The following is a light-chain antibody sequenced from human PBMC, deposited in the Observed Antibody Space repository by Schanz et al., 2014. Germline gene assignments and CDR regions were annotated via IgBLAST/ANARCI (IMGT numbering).Light chain of an antibody. CDR2: EDN. CDR3: QVWDSTTFWV. CDR1: DLGDKY. V-gene: IGLV3-1*01. J-gene: IGLJ3*02. Sequence: SSELTQPPSVSVSPGQTASITCSGDDLGDKYVSWYQQKPGQSPVVVIYEDNKKPSGIPERFSGSNSGSTATLTISGTQAMDEADYYCQVWDSTTFWVFGGGTKLTVL.